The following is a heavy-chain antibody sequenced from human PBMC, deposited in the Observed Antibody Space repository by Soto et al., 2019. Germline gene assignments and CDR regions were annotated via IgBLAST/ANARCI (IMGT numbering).Heavy chain of an antibody. CDR1: GFTFSSYA. Sequence: GGSVRLSCAASGFTFSSYAMKWVRQAPGKGLEWVSLISDSGTLTYYADSVKGRFTISRDNSGNTLFLQMYSLRAEDTAVYYCARYIPGVRYYGMDVWGQGTTVTVSS. J-gene: IGHJ6*02. CDR2: ISDSGTLT. V-gene: IGHV3-23*01. D-gene: IGHD2-2*01. CDR3: ARYIPGVRYYGMDV.